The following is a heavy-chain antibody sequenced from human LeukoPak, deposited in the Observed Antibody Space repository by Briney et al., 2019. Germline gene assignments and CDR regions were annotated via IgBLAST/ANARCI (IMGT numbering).Heavy chain of an antibody. CDR2: ITNDGSST. Sequence: GGSLRLSCAASGFTFSTYWMHWVRQAPGKGLVWVSRITNDGSSTSYADSVKGRFTISRDNSKNTLYLQMNSLRAEDTAVYYCAKDPGVPAATIDYWGQGTLVTVSS. CDR1: GFTFSTYW. CDR3: AKDPGVPAATIDY. D-gene: IGHD2-2*01. J-gene: IGHJ4*02. V-gene: IGHV3-74*01.